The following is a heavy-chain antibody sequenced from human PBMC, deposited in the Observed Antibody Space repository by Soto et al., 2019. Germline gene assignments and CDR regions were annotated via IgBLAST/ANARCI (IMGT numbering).Heavy chain of an antibody. V-gene: IGHV1-2*02. J-gene: IGHJ4*02. CDR3: ARTRRYCGGDCYHDY. CDR1: GYTFTGYY. CDR2: INPNSGGT. D-gene: IGHD2-21*02. Sequence: ASVKVSCKASGYTFTGYYMHWVRQAPGQGLEWMGWINPNSGGTNYAQKFQGRVTMTRDTSISTAYMELSRLRSDDTAVYYCARTRRYCGGDCYHDYWGQGTLVTVSS.